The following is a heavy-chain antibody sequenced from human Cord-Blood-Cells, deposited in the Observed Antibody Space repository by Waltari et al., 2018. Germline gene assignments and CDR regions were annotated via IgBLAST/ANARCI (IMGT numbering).Heavy chain of an antibody. CDR3: AKGRRHALDY. CDR1: GFTFRSYA. Sequence: EVQLLETGGGLVQSGGSLRLTCAASGFTFRSYAMSWFSPAPGKGLEWVSAIRGSGGSTYYADAVKGRFTIARDNSKNTLYLQMNSLRAEDTAVYYCAKGRRHALDYWGQGTLVTVSS. D-gene: IGHD2-2*01. V-gene: IGHV3-23*01. J-gene: IGHJ4*02. CDR2: IRGSGGST.